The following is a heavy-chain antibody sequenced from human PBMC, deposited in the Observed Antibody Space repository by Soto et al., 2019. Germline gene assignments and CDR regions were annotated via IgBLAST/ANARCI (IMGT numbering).Heavy chain of an antibody. CDR1: GFTFSSYA. D-gene: IGHD1-20*01. Sequence: GGSLRVSCAASGFTFSSYAMSWVRQATGKGLEWVSAISGSGGSTYYADSVKGRFTISRDNSKNTLYLQMNSLRAEDTAVYYCAKEPYQGITGIVFYWGQGTLVTVSS. V-gene: IGHV3-23*01. J-gene: IGHJ4*02. CDR2: ISGSGGST. CDR3: AKEPYQGITGIVFY.